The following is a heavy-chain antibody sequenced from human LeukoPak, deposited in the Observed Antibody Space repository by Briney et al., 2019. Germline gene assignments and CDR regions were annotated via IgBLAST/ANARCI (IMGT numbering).Heavy chain of an antibody. CDR3: ARDTSAWRYGMDV. CDR2: IRSSGSTI. D-gene: IGHD6-19*01. Sequence: GGSLRLSCAASGFTFSDYYMSWIRQAPGKGLEWVSYIRSSGSTIYYADSVKGRFTISRDNAKNSLYLQMNSLRADDTAVYYCARDTSAWRYGMDVWGQGTTVTVSS. CDR1: GFTFSDYY. J-gene: IGHJ6*02. V-gene: IGHV3-11*04.